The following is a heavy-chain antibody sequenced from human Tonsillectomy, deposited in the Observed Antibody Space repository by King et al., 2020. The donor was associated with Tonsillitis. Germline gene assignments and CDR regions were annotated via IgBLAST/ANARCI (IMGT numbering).Heavy chain of an antibody. V-gene: IGHV4-59*08. D-gene: IGHD3-22*01. J-gene: IGHJ4*02. Sequence: VQLQESGPGLVKPSETLSLTCTVSGGSISSYYWSWIRQPPGKGLEWIGYIYYSGSTNYNPSLKSRVTISVDTSKNQFSLKLSSVTAADTAVYYCARLSLYDSSGYYPLFYYCGQRTLFTVSS. CDR3: ARLSLYDSSGYYPLFYY. CDR2: IYYSGST. CDR1: GGSISSYY.